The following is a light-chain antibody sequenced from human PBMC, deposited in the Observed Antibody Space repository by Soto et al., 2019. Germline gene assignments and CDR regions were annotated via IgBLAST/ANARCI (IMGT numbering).Light chain of an antibody. V-gene: IGKV1-5*03. CDR3: QQYNSYPLT. Sequence: DIQMTQSPSTLYASVGDRFTITCRASQSISSWLAWYQQKPGKAPKLLIYKASSLESGVPSRFSGSGSGTEFTLTISSLQPDDFATYYCQQYNSYPLTFGGGTKVDI. CDR2: KAS. J-gene: IGKJ4*01. CDR1: QSISSW.